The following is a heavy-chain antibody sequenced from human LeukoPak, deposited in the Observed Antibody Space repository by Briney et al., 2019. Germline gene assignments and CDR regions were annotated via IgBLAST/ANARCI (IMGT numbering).Heavy chain of an antibody. Sequence: PSETLSLTCTVSGGSISSYYWSWIRQPPGKGLEWIGEINHSGSTNYNPSLKSRVTISVDTSKNQFSLKLSSVTAADTAVYYCARVVVVVVAATHWFDPWGQGTLVTVSS. CDR2: INHSGST. D-gene: IGHD2-15*01. CDR1: GGSISSYY. V-gene: IGHV4-34*01. CDR3: ARVVVVVVAATHWFDP. J-gene: IGHJ5*02.